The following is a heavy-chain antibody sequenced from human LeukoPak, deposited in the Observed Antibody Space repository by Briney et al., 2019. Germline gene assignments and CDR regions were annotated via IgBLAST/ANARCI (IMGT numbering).Heavy chain of an antibody. J-gene: IGHJ3*01. CDR3: ARGGTMIVVENGFDV. V-gene: IGHV4-30-4*08. D-gene: IGHD3-22*01. Sequence: SETLSLTCAVYGGSFSGYYWSWIRPPPGKGLEWIGYIYYSGSTYYTPSLKSRVSISVDTSKNQFSLKLNSVTAADTAVYYCARGGTMIVVENGFDVWGQGTMVTVSS. CDR1: GGSFSGYY. CDR2: IYYSGST.